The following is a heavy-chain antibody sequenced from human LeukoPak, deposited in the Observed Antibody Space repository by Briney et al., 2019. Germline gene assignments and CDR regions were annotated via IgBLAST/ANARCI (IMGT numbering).Heavy chain of an antibody. CDR3: AKDGGYYYGSGNDY. V-gene: IGHV3-74*03. CDR1: GFSFTNYW. D-gene: IGHD3-10*01. J-gene: IGHJ4*02. Sequence: PGGSLRLSCAVSGFSFTNYWMHWVRQDPGKGLVWVSYISSDGSVTKYADSVKGRFTISRDNSKNTLYLQMNSLRAEDTAVYYCAKDGGYYYGSGNDYWGQGTLVTVSS. CDR2: ISSDGSVT.